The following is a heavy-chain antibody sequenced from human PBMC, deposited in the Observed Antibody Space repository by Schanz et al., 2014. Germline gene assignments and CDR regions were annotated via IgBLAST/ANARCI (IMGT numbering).Heavy chain of an antibody. CDR1: GFPFGDYA. Sequence: VQLVESGGGLVQPGRSLRLSCTGSGFPFGDYAVSWFRRAPGKGLEWVGFVRRKGYGETTEYAASVKGRFTISRNDSKSLAYLQMNSLKTEDTAVYYCTTQQLGSHYLYGMDVWGQGTTVTVSS. CDR3: TTQQLGSHYLYGMDV. J-gene: IGHJ6*02. CDR2: VRRKGYGETT. D-gene: IGHD6-13*01. V-gene: IGHV3-49*03.